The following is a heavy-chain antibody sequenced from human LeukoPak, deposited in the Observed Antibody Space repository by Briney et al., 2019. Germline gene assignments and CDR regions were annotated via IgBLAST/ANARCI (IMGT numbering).Heavy chain of an antibody. CDR2: INAGNGNT. Sequence: ASVKVSCKASGYTFTSYAMHWVRQAPGQRLEWMGWINAGNGNTKYSQKFQGRVTITRDTSASTAYMELSSLRSEDTAVYYCARVRGGSYQIDYYYYGMDVWGQGTTVTVSS. J-gene: IGHJ6*02. CDR1: GYTFTSYA. V-gene: IGHV1-3*01. CDR3: ARVRGGSYQIDYYYYGMDV. D-gene: IGHD1-26*01.